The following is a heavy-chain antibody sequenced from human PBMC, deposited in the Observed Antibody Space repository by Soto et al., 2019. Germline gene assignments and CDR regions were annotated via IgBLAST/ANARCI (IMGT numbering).Heavy chain of an antibody. V-gene: IGHV4-59*01. CDR3: ATDYGDYVGAFDI. CDR1: GGSISSYF. D-gene: IGHD4-17*01. Sequence: QVQLQESGPGLVKPSETLSLTCTVSGGSISSYFWSWIRQSPGKGLEWITHIYSSGTTNYNPSLKSRVTISVDTSKNQFSLKLRSVTAADTAVYYCATDYGDYVGAFDIWGQGTMVTVSS. J-gene: IGHJ3*02. CDR2: IYSSGTT.